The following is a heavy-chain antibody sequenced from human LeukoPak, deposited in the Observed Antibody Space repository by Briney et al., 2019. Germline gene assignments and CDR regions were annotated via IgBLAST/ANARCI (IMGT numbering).Heavy chain of an antibody. CDR1: GGSISSYY. Sequence: PSETLSLTCTVSGGSISSYYWSWIRQPPGKGLEWLGYIYYSGSTNYNPSLKSRVTISVDTSKNQFSLKLSPVTAADTAVYYCARSDYDFWSGYVADYWGQGTLVTVSS. V-gene: IGHV4-59*01. D-gene: IGHD3-3*01. CDR3: ARSDYDFWSGYVADY. CDR2: IYYSGST. J-gene: IGHJ4*02.